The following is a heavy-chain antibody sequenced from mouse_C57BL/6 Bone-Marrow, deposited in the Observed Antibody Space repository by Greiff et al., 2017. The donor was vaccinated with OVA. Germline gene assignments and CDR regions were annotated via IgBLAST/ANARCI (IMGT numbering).Heavy chain of an antibody. Sequence: VQLQQPGAELVKPGASVKLSCKASGYTFTSYWMHWVKQRPGQGLEWIGMIHPNSGSTNYNEKFKSKATLTVDKSSSTAYMQLSSLPSEDSAVYYCARSYDYDWYFDVWGTGTTVTVSS. J-gene: IGHJ1*03. CDR3: ARSYDYDWYFDV. D-gene: IGHD2-4*01. CDR1: GYTFTSYW. CDR2: IHPNSGST. V-gene: IGHV1-64*01.